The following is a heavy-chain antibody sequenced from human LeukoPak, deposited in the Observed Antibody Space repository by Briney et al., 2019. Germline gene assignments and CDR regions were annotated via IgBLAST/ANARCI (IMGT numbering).Heavy chain of an antibody. CDR3: ARGPQQWLAHYYYYGMDV. CDR1: GYTFTSYD. Sequence: GASVTVSCKASGYTFTSYDINWVRQAAGQGLAWMGWMNPNSGNTGYAQKFQGRVTMTRNTSISTAYMELSSLRSEDTAVYYCARGPQQWLAHYYYYGMDVWGQGTTVTVSS. CDR2: MNPNSGNT. D-gene: IGHD6-19*01. V-gene: IGHV1-8*01. J-gene: IGHJ6*02.